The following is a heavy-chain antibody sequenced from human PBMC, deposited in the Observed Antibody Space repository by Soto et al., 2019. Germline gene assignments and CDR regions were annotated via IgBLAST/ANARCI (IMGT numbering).Heavy chain of an antibody. Sequence: GASVKVSCKASGGTFSSNAISWVRQAPGQGLEWMGGIIPIFGTANYAQKFQGRVTITADESTSTAYMELSSLRSEDTAVYYCARDRGPGSSGYLFGWGQGTLVTVSS. CDR2: IIPIFGTA. V-gene: IGHV1-69*13. J-gene: IGHJ4*02. CDR1: GGTFSSNA. CDR3: ARDRGPGSSGYLFG. D-gene: IGHD3-22*01.